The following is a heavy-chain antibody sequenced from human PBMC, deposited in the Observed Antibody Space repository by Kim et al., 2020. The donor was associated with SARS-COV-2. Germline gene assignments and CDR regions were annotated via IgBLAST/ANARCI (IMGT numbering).Heavy chain of an antibody. CDR2: ISYDGSNK. CDR3: ARGAGTTVTRYFDY. D-gene: IGHD4-17*01. V-gene: IGHV3-30-3*01. CDR1: GFTFSSYA. Sequence: GGSLRLSCAASGFTFSSYAMHWVRQAPGKGLEWVAVISYDGSNKYYADSVKGRFTISRDNSKNTLYLQMNSLRAEDTAVYYCARGAGTTVTRYFDYWGQG. J-gene: IGHJ4*02.